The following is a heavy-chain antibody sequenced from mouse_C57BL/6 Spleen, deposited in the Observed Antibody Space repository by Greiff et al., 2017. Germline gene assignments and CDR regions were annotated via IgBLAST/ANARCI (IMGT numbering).Heavy chain of an antibody. J-gene: IGHJ2*01. CDR1: GYTFTSYW. CDR2: IYPGSGST. D-gene: IGHD3-2*02. CDR3: ARAQATFFDY. Sequence: VQLQESGAELVKPGASVKMSCKASGYTFTSYWITWVKQRPGQGLEWIGDIYPGSGSTNYNEKFKSKATLTVDTSSSTAYMQLSSLTSEDSAVYYCARAQATFFDYWGQGTTLTVSS. V-gene: IGHV1-55*01.